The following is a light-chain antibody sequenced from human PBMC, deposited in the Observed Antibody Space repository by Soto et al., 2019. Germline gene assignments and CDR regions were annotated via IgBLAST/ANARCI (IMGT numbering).Light chain of an antibody. CDR2: EGS. CDR3: CSYAGSSTHVV. Sequence: QSALTQPASVSGSPGQSITISCTGTSSDVGSYNLVSWYQQHPGKAPKLMIYEGSKRPSGVSNRFSGSKSGNTASLTISGLXXXXXXXYYCCSYAGSSTHVVFGGGT. V-gene: IGLV2-23*01. CDR1: SSDVGSYNL. J-gene: IGLJ2*01.